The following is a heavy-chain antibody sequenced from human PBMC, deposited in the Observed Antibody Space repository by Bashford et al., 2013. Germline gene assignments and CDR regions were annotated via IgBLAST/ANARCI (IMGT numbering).Heavy chain of an antibody. V-gene: IGHV4-4*08. CDR3: ARDSGESTIKGDLNPVLLFDN. CDR2: FFYTGVT. CDR1: GGPVTSSY. D-gene: IGHD5/OR15-5a*01. Sequence: SETLSLTCTVSGGPVTSSYWSWIRQSPGKGLEWIGYFFYTGVTNYNLSLKSRVTISVDTSKNQFSLKLSSVTAADTAVYYCARDSGESTIKGDLNPVLLFDNWGQGTRVTVSS. J-gene: IGHJ4*02.